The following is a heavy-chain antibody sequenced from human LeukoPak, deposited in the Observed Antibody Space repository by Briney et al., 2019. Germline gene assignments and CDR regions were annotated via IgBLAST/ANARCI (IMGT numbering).Heavy chain of an antibody. CDR2: IIPIFGTA. CDR1: GGTFSSYA. V-gene: IGHV1-69*01. J-gene: IGHJ3*02. CDR3: ARDRRGYSYGQTNDAFDI. Sequence: SVKVSCKASGGTFSSYAISWVRQAPGQGLEWMGGIIPIFGTANYAQKFQGRDTITADESTSTAYMELSSLRSEDTAVYYCARDRRGYSYGQTNDAFDIWGQGTMVTVSS. D-gene: IGHD5-18*01.